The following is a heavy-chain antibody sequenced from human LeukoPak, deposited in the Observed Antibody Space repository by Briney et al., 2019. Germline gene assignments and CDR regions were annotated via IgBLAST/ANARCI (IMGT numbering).Heavy chain of an antibody. CDR3: ARGSVTFHI. D-gene: IGHD6-19*01. J-gene: IGHJ3*02. CDR1: GFTFSSYW. CDR2: IKEDGSEK. V-gene: IGHV3-7*01. Sequence: GGSLRLSCATSGFTFSSYWMTWVRQAPGKGLGWVANIKEDGSEKYYVGSVKGRFTISRDNAKNSLYLQMNSLRAEDTAVYYCARGSVTFHIWGQGTMVTVSS.